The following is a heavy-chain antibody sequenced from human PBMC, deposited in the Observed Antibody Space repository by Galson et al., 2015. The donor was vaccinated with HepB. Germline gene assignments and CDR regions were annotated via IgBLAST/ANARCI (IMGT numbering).Heavy chain of an antibody. V-gene: IGHV3-73*01. CDR2: IRNRANNYAT. Sequence: SLRLSCAASGFTFSGSGIHWVRLASGQGLEWVGRIRNRANNYATAYAASVRGRFTVSRDDSKNTAYLQMNSLKTEDTAVYYCTRPGYGSSWFLDYSHGMDIWGQGTTVTVSS. J-gene: IGHJ6*02. CDR1: GFTFSGSG. CDR3: TRPGYGSSWFLDYSHGMDI. D-gene: IGHD6-13*01.